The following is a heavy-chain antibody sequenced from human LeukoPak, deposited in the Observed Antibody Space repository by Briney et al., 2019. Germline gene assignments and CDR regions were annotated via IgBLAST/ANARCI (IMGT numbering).Heavy chain of an antibody. Sequence: SVKVSCKASGYTFTGYYMHWVRQAPGQGLEWMGWINPNSGGTNYAQKFQGRVTMTRDTSISTAYMELSRLRSDDTAVYYCARKSEYDFWSGYYSSGFDYWGQGTLVTVSS. CDR1: GYTFTGYY. V-gene: IGHV1-2*02. CDR3: ARKSEYDFWSGYYSSGFDY. CDR2: INPNSGGT. J-gene: IGHJ4*02. D-gene: IGHD3-3*01.